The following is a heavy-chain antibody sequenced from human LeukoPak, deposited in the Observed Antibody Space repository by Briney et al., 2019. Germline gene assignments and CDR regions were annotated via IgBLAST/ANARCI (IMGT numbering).Heavy chain of an antibody. CDR2: ISYSGGRT. CDR1: GFTFSSYW. J-gene: IGHJ4*02. D-gene: IGHD3-22*01. Sequence: GGSLRLSCAASGFTFSSYWMSWVRQAPGKGLEWVAGISYSGGRTNYADSVKGRFTISRDNPKNTLYLQMNRLRAEDTAVYFCAKRGVVIRVILVGFHKEAYYFDSWGQGALVTVSS. V-gene: IGHV3-23*01. CDR3: AKRGVVIRVILVGFHKEAYYFDS.